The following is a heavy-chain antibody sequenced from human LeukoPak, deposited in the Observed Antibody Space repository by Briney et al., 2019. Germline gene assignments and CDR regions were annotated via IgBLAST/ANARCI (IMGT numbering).Heavy chain of an antibody. V-gene: IGHV3-23*01. CDR1: GFTFSSYA. Sequence: GGSLRLSCAASGFTFSSYAMSWVRQAPGKGLEWVSTISDSSSTYYADSVKGRFTISRDNSKNTLYLQVNSLRVEDTAVYYCAKTISGYCSRTSCLNWFDPWGQGTLVTVSS. CDR2: ISDSSST. D-gene: IGHD2-2*03. J-gene: IGHJ5*02. CDR3: AKTISGYCSRTSCLNWFDP.